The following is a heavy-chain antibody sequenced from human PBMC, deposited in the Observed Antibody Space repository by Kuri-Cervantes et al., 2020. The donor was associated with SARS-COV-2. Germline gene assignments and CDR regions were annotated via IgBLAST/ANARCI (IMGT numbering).Heavy chain of an antibody. J-gene: IGHJ4*02. CDR1: GFTFSNAW. Sequence: GESLKISCAASGFTFSNAWMSWVRQAPGKGLEWVGRIKSKTDGGTTDYAAPVKGRFTISRDDSKNTLYLQMNSLRAEDTAVYYCARTKVAYTAMVGFDYWGQGTLVTVSS. CDR2: IKSKTDGGTT. D-gene: IGHD5-18*01. V-gene: IGHV3-15*01. CDR3: ARTKVAYTAMVGFDY.